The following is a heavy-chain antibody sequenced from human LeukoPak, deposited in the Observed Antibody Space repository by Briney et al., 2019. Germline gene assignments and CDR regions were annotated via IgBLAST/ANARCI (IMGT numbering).Heavy chain of an antibody. J-gene: IGHJ4*02. V-gene: IGHV3-64*01. Sequence: PGGSLRPPCAASGFIFSNYAMHWVRQAPGKGLEYVSAISSSGDNTYYANSVKGRFTISRDNSKNTLFLQMGSPRAEDMAVYYCAREERGQALDYWGQGTLVTVSS. CDR3: AREERGQALDY. CDR1: GFIFSNYA. CDR2: ISSSGDNT.